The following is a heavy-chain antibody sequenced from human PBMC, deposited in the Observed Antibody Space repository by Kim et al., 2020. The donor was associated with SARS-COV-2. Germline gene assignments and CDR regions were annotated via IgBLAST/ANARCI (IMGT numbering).Heavy chain of an antibody. D-gene: IGHD6-13*01. J-gene: IGHJ3*02. V-gene: IGHV4-4*02. CDR3: ASRDGCSSSPGAFDI. CDR1: GGSISSSNW. Sequence: SETLSLTCAVSGGSISSSNWWSWVRPPPGKRLEWFGEIYHSGSTNYNPSLKSRVTISVDKSKNPFSLKLSSVTAADTAVYYCASRDGCSSSPGAFDIWGQGTMVTVSS. CDR2: IYHSGST.